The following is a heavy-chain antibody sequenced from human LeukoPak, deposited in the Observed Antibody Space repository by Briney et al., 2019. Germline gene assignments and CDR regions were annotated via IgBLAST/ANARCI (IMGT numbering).Heavy chain of an antibody. Sequence: GESLKISCKGSGYSFTSYWIGWVRQMPGKGLEWMGIIYPGDSDTRYSPSFQGQVTISADKSISTAYLQWSSLKASDTAMYYCARGFLARAAAGTDGFDPWGQGTLVTVSS. V-gene: IGHV5-51*01. CDR2: IYPGDSDT. CDR1: GYSFTSYW. J-gene: IGHJ5*02. CDR3: ARGFLARAAAGTDGFDP. D-gene: IGHD6-13*01.